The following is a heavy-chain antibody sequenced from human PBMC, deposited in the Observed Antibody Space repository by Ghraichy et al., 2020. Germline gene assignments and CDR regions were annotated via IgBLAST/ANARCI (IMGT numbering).Heavy chain of an antibody. Sequence: GGSLRLSCAASGFTISGYSMNWVRQAPGKGPEWVSYISSSSNNIYYGDSVKGRFTISRDNAKNSLFLQMKSLGAEDTAVYYCAREPDYSYGMDIWGQGTTVTVSS. CDR3: AREPDYSYGMDI. V-gene: IGHV3-48*01. J-gene: IGHJ6*02. CDR2: ISSSSNNI. CDR1: GFTISGYS.